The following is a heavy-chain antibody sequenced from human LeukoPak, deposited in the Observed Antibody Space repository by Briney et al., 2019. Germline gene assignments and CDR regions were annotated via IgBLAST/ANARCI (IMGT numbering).Heavy chain of an antibody. CDR1: GGSFSGYY. J-gene: IGHJ5*02. CDR2: INHSEST. D-gene: IGHD6-13*01. Sequence: SETLSLTCAVYGGSFSGYYWSWIRQPPGKGLEWIGEINHSESTNYNPSLKSRVTISVNTSKNQFSLKLSSVTAADTAVYYCARKYRSSWYFNWFDPWGQGTLVTVSS. V-gene: IGHV4-34*01. CDR3: ARKYRSSWYFNWFDP.